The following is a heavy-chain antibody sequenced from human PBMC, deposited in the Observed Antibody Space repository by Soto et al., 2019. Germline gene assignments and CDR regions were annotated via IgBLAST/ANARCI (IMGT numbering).Heavy chain of an antibody. CDR2: IIAIFGTA. Sequence: QVQLVQSGAEVKQPGSSVKVSCKASGGTFSSYAITRVRQAPGQGLEWVGGIIAIFGTANYAQKFQGRVTITADESTSTDYLELSSLRSEDTAVYYCARDVPTGRADGKPCYFGYWGQGTLVTLSS. CDR1: GGTFSSYA. J-gene: IGHJ4*02. V-gene: IGHV1-69*01. CDR3: ARDVPTGRADGKPCYFGY.